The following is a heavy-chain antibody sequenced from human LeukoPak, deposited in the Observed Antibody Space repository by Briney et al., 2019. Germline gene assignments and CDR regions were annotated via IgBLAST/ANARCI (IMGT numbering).Heavy chain of an antibody. V-gene: IGHV3-74*01. J-gene: IGHJ6*02. CDR3: ARVIAYYGMDV. CDR1: GFTFSSYW. Sequence: GGSLRLSCAASGFTFSSYWMHWVRQAPGKGLVWVSRINSDGSSTSYADSVKGRFTISRDNAKNTLYLQINSLRAEDTAVYYCARVIAYYGMDVWGQGTTVTVSS. D-gene: IGHD3-22*01. CDR2: INSDGSST.